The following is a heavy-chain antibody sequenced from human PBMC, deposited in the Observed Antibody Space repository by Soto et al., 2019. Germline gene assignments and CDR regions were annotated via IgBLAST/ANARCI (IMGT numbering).Heavy chain of an antibody. CDR1: GFTFSNAW. Sequence: EVQLVESGGGLVKPGGSLRLSCAASGFTFSNAWMNWVRQAPGKGLEWVGRIKSKTDGGTTDYAAPVKGRFTISRDDSKNTLYLQMNSLKTEDTAVYYCTTDLGYDSSGYYYSPFGYYYYGMDVWGQGTTVTVSS. D-gene: IGHD3-22*01. J-gene: IGHJ6*02. V-gene: IGHV3-15*07. CDR2: IKSKTDGGTT. CDR3: TTDLGYDSSGYYYSPFGYYYYGMDV.